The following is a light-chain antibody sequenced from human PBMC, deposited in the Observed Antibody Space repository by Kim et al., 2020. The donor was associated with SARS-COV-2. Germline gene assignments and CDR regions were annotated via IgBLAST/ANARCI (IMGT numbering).Light chain of an antibody. CDR2: GNS. J-gene: IGLJ1*01. CDR1: SSNIGAGYD. CDR3: QSYDSSLSGSGV. Sequence: ITISCTGGSSNIGAGYDVNWYQQLPGTAPKLLIYGNSNRPSGVPDRFSGSKSGTSASLAITGLQAEDEADYYCQSYDSSLSGSGVFGTGTKVTVL. V-gene: IGLV1-40*01.